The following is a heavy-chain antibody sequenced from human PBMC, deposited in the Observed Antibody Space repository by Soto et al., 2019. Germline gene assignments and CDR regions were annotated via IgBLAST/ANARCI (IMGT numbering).Heavy chain of an antibody. J-gene: IGHJ4*01. CDR2: ISGSGGTT. Sequence: TGGSLRLSCAASGFTFNHYGMAWVRQVPGKGLEWVSVISGSGGTTYYADSVKGRFTISRDNPKSTVYLQMNSLRVEDTALYSCAKVIVLGASTIEFWGPGTLVTVSS. V-gene: IGHV3-23*01. D-gene: IGHD6-6*01. CDR1: GFTFNHYG. CDR3: AKVIVLGASTIEF.